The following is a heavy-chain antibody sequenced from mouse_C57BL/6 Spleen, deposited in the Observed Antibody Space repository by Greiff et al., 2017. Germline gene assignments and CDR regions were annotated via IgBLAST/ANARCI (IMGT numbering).Heavy chain of an antibody. CDR1: GYTFTSYG. D-gene: IGHD1-1*01. CDR2: IYPRSGNT. Sequence: QVQLKETGAELARPGASVKLSCKASGYTFTSYGISWVKQRTGQGLEWIGEIYPRSGNTYYNEKFKGKATLTADKSSSTAYMELRSLTSEDSAVYICANYYGSSPHYYAMDYRGQGTSVTVSS. V-gene: IGHV1-81*01. J-gene: IGHJ4*01. CDR3: ANYYGSSPHYYAMDY.